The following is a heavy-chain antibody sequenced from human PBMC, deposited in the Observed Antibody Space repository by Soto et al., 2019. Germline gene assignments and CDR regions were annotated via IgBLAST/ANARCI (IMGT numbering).Heavy chain of an antibody. J-gene: IGHJ4*02. CDR3: ARESGVYCSGGSCYSAIDY. V-gene: IGHV4-31*03. CDR2: IYYSGST. Sequence: SETLSLTCTVSGGSISSGGYYWSWIRQHPGKGLEWIGYIYYSGSTYYNPSLKSRVTISVDTSKNQFSLKLSSVTAADTAVYYCARESGVYCSGGSCYSAIDYWGQGTLVTVSS. CDR1: GGSISSGGYY. D-gene: IGHD2-15*01.